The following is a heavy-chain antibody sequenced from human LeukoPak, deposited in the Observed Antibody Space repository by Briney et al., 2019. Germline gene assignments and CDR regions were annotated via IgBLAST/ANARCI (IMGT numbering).Heavy chain of an antibody. V-gene: IGHV3-48*01. CDR3: ARGRITIFNNPAVPPDAFXI. CDR2: ISSSSSTI. CDR1: GFTFSSYS. Sequence: GGSLRLSCAASGFTFSSYSMNWVRQAPGKGLEWVSYISSSSSTIYDADSVKGRFTISRDNAKNSLYLQMNRLRAEDTAVYYCARGRITIFNNPAVPPDAFXIXXXXTMVTVSX. D-gene: IGHD3-9*01. J-gene: IGHJ3*02.